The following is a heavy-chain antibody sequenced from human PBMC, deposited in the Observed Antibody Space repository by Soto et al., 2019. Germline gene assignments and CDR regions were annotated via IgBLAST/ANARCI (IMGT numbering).Heavy chain of an antibody. CDR1: GFTFSDHY. Sequence: GGSPRLSCAASGFTFSDHYMAWVRQAPGKGLEWVGRTRNKANSYTTEYAASVKGRFTISRDDSKNSLYLQMNSLKTEDTAVYYCARVLRSVSWYYFDYWGQGTLVTVSS. J-gene: IGHJ4*02. CDR2: TRNKANSYTT. V-gene: IGHV3-72*01. CDR3: ARVLRSVSWYYFDY. D-gene: IGHD4-4*01.